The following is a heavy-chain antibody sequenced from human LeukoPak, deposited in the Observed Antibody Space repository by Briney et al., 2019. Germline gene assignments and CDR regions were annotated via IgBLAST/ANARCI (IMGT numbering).Heavy chain of an antibody. Sequence: GGSLRLSCAASGFILSSYGMHWVRQAPGKGLEWVAVISYDGSNKYYADSVKGRFTISRDNSKNTLYLQMNSLRAEDTAVYYCARGRYGDYVSYFDYWGQGTLVAVSS. CDR2: ISYDGSNK. D-gene: IGHD4-17*01. CDR1: GFILSSYG. V-gene: IGHV3-30*03. J-gene: IGHJ4*02. CDR3: ARGRYGDYVSYFDY.